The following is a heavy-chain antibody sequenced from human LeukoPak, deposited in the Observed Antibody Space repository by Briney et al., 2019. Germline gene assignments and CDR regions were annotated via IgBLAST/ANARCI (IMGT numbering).Heavy chain of an antibody. CDR3: ANSARSYGYYYYYYMDV. CDR1: GFTFSSYA. J-gene: IGHJ6*03. V-gene: IGHV3-23*01. Sequence: PGGSLRLSCAASGFTFSSYAMSWVRQAPGKGLEWVSAISGSGGSTYYADSVKGRFTISRDNSKNTLYLQMNSLRAEDTAVYYCANSARSYGYYYYYYMDVWGKGTTVTVSS. CDR2: ISGSGGST. D-gene: IGHD5-18*01.